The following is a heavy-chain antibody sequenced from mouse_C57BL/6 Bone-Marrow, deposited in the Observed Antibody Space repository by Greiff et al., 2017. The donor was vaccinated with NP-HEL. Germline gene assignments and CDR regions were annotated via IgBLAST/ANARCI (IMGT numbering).Heavy chain of an antibody. CDR2: IRNKANGYTT. Sequence: EVNVVESGGGLVQPGGSLSLSCAASGFTFTDYYMSWVRQPPGQALEWLGFIRNKANGYTTEYSASVKGRFTISRANSQSILYLQMNALRAEDSATYYCARYWGGGFDYWGQGTTLTGSS. V-gene: IGHV7-3*01. CDR1: GFTFTDYY. D-gene: IGHD1-1*02. CDR3: ARYWGGGFDY. J-gene: IGHJ2*01.